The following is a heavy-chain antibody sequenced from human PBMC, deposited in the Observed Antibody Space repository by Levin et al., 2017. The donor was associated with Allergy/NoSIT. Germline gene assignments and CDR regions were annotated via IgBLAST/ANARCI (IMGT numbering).Heavy chain of an antibody. CDR3: AREGGLFLDY. CDR1: GGTFSSYA. V-gene: IGHV1-69*13. J-gene: IGHJ4*02. Sequence: AASVKVSCKASGGTFSSYAISWVRQAPGQGLEWMGGIIPIFGTANYAQKFQGRVTITADESTSTAYMELSSLRSEDTAVYYCAREGGLFLDYWGQGTLVTVSS. CDR2: IIPIFGTA. D-gene: IGHD2-21*01.